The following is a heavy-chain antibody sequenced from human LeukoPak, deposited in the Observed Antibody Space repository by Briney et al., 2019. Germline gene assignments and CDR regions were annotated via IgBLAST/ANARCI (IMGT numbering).Heavy chain of an antibody. D-gene: IGHD1-14*01. CDR2: INHSGST. Sequence: SETLSLTCAVYGGSFSGYYWSWIRQPPGKGLELIGEINHSGSTNYNPSLKSRVTISVDTSKNQFSLKLSSVTAADTAVYYCARVTGEKGPYYYYGMDVWAKGPRSPSP. V-gene: IGHV4-34*01. J-gene: IGHJ6*02. CDR3: ARVTGEKGPYYYYGMDV. CDR1: GGSFSGYY.